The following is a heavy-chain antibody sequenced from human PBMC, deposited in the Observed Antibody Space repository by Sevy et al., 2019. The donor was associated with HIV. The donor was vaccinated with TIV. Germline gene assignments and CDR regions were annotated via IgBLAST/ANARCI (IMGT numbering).Heavy chain of an antibody. CDR3: ARGSRGTFGS. D-gene: IGHD3-3*02. CDR2: INTDGKII. V-gene: IGHV3-74*01. CDR1: GFTFTSDY. Sequence: GGSLRLSCAASGFTFTSDYMHWVRQPPGKGLVWVSHINTDGKIIRYADSVKGRFTTSRDNAKNTQYLQMNSLRAEDTAVYYCARGSRGTFGSWGQGTLTTVSS. J-gene: IGHJ4*02.